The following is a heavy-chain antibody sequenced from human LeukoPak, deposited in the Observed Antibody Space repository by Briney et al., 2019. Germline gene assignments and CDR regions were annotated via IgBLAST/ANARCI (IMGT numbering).Heavy chain of an antibody. CDR1: GGSFSGYNGYY. J-gene: IGHJ3*02. CDR3: ARGCGAHNAFDI. Sequence: SETLSLTCAVYGGSFSGYNGYYWSWIRQPPGEGLECIGYIYYSGSTSYNPSLKSRITISVDTSNNQFSLKLTSVTAADTAVYCCARGCGAHNAFDIWGQGTMVTVSS. CDR2: IYYSGST. V-gene: IGHV4-30-4*01. D-gene: IGHD2-21*01.